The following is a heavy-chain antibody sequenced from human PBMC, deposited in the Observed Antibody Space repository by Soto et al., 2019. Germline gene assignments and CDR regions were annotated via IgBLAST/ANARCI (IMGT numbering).Heavy chain of an antibody. D-gene: IGHD3-3*01. CDR2: INHSGGST. V-gene: IGHV1-46*01. Sequence: QVQLVQSGAEVKKPGASVKVSCKASGYTFTSYYMHWVRQAPGQGLEWMGIINHSGGSTSYAQKVQVRVTMTRDTSTSTVYMELSSLGSEDTAVYYCARDSPPQPYVFWSGPPDPWGQGTLVTVSS. J-gene: IGHJ5*02. CDR1: GYTFTSYY. CDR3: ARDSPPQPYVFWSGPPDP.